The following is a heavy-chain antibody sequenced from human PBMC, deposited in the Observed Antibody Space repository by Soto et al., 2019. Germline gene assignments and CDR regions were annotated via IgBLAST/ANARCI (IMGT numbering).Heavy chain of an antibody. Sequence: SETLSLTCTVSGGSISSYYWSWIRQPPGKGLEWIGYIYYSGSTNYNPSHKSRVTISVDKSKNQFSLKLSSVTAADTAVYYCSYSSGWPPENYWGQGTLVTVSS. V-gene: IGHV4-59*12. CDR1: GGSISSYY. CDR3: SYSSGWPPENY. D-gene: IGHD6-19*01. CDR2: IYYSGST. J-gene: IGHJ4*02.